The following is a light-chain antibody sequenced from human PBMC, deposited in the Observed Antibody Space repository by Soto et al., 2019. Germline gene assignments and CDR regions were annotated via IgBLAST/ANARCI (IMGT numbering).Light chain of an antibody. CDR1: SSDIGNYKY. CDR2: EVS. V-gene: IGLV2-14*01. Sequence: SVLTQPASMSGSAGQSITISCTGSSSDIGNYKYVSWYQQHPGKAPKLIIYEVSNRPSGVSPRFSGSKSANTASLTLSGLQADDEAEYYCASFSNSTFVFGSGTKVTVL. CDR3: ASFSNSTFV. J-gene: IGLJ1*01.